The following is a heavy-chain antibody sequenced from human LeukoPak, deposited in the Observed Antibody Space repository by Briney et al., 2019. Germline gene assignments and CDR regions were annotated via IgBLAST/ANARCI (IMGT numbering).Heavy chain of an antibody. J-gene: IGHJ5*02. CDR2: MNPNNGDT. Sequence: EASVKVSCKASGYPFTSYDINWVRQATGQGLEWMAWMNPNNGDTGYEPKFQGRLTMTRDKSITTAYMELSSLTSEDTAVYYRATSFGSSTVILTTWGQGTQVTVSS. CDR3: ATSFGSSTVILTT. D-gene: IGHD3-10*01. V-gene: IGHV1-8*01. CDR1: GYPFTSYD.